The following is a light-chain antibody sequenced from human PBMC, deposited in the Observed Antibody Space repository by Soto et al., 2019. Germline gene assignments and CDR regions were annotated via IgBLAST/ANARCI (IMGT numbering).Light chain of an antibody. CDR1: SSDIGAYTY. Sequence: QSALTQPASVSGSPGQSVTISCTGTSSDIGAYTYVSWYQQHPGEAPKLMIYDVSNRPSGVPNRFSGSKSGNTASLTISGLQADDEADYYCCSYTGSRGLDFGGGTKLTVL. J-gene: IGLJ2*01. V-gene: IGLV2-14*01. CDR2: DVS. CDR3: CSYTGSRGLD.